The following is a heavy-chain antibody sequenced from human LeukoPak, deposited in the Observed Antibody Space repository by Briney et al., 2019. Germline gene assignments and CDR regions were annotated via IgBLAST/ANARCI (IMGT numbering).Heavy chain of an antibody. D-gene: IGHD3-22*01. CDR2: INSDGSST. CDR3: AAPPPRSYYYDSSGQLDY. CDR1: GFTFSGYW. V-gene: IGHV3-74*01. Sequence: GGSLRLSCAASGFTFSGYWMHWVRQAPGKGLVWVSRINSDGSSTSYADSVKGRFTISRDNAKNTLYLQMNSLRAEDTAVYYCAAPPPRSYYYDSSGQLDYWGQGTLVTVSS. J-gene: IGHJ4*02.